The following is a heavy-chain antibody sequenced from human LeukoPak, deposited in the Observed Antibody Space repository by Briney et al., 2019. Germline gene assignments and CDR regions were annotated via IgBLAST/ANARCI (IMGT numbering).Heavy chain of an antibody. Sequence: ASETLSLTCTVSGDSIGTYYWSWIRRPPGKGLEWIGHVYYAGITDYNPSLQSRVTISVDTSKNQFSLKLSSVTAADTAVYYCARDWISYGGPGYFDLWGRGTLVTVSS. CDR2: VYYAGIT. D-gene: IGHD4-23*01. CDR1: GDSIGTYY. J-gene: IGHJ2*01. V-gene: IGHV4-59*01. CDR3: ARDWISYGGPGYFDL.